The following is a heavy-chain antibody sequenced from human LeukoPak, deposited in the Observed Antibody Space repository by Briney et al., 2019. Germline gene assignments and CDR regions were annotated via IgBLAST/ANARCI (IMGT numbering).Heavy chain of an antibody. Sequence: ASVKVSCKASGGTFSNYAVSWVRQAPGQGLEWMGGIIPIFGTANYAQKFQGRVTITADESTSTAYMELSSLRSEDTAVYYCARGEAPGTVFGGMAVWGQGTAVTVSS. CDR2: IIPIFGTA. CDR1: GGTFSNYA. CDR3: ARGEAPGTVFGGMAV. D-gene: IGHD3-16*01. V-gene: IGHV1-69*13. J-gene: IGHJ6*02.